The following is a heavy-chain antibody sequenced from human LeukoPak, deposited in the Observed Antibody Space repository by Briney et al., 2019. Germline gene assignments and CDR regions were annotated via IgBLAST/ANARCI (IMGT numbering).Heavy chain of an antibody. V-gene: IGHV1-8*01. CDR3: ARGPGSYYYYGMHV. CDR2: MNPNSGNT. CDR1: GYTFTIYY. Sequence: RASVSVSCRASGYTFTIYYINWVRQATGQGLVWMGWMNPNSGNTGYAQKFQGRVAINRNTSISTAYMELSSLRSEDTAVYYCARGPGSYYYYGMHVWGQGTTVTVSS. D-gene: IGHD3-10*01. J-gene: IGHJ6*02.